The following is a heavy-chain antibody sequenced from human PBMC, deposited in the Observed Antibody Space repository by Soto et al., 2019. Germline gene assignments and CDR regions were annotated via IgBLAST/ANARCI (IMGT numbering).Heavy chain of an antibody. CDR1: GYTFTSYG. Sequence: ASVKVSFKASGYTFTSYGISWVRQAPGQGLEWMGWISAYNGNTNYAQKLQGRVTMTTDTSTSTAYMELRSLRSDDTAVYYCARDQLLWFGELLGYYYGMDVWGQGTTVTVSS. CDR2: ISAYNGNT. D-gene: IGHD3-10*01. V-gene: IGHV1-18*04. CDR3: ARDQLLWFGELLGYYYGMDV. J-gene: IGHJ6*02.